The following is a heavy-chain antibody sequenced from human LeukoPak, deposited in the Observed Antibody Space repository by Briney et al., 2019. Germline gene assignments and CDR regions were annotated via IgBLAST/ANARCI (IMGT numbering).Heavy chain of an antibody. CDR2: VSSSSSTI. D-gene: IGHD3-22*01. Sequence: PGGSLRLSCAASGFTFSSYSMNWVRQAPGKGLEWVSYVSSSSSTIYYADPVKRGFTISRDNAKNSLYLQMNSLRDEDTAVYYSARDGDSSGYYAAFDIWGQGTMVTVSS. CDR1: GFTFSSYS. CDR3: ARDGDSSGYYAAFDI. V-gene: IGHV3-48*02. J-gene: IGHJ3*02.